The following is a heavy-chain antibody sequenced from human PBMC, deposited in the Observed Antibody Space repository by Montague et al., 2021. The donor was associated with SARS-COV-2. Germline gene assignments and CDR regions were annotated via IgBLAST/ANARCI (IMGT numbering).Heavy chain of an antibody. CDR1: GFSLSTSGMR. Sequence: VKPTQTLTLTCTFSGFSLSTSGMRVSWIRQPPGKALEWLARIDWDDDKYYSTSLKTRLTISKDTSKNQVVLTMTNMDPVDTATYYCARTHYDILTGSLNWFDPWGQGTLVTVSS. D-gene: IGHD3-9*01. V-gene: IGHV2-70*04. CDR3: ARTHYDILTGSLNWFDP. CDR2: IDWDDDK. J-gene: IGHJ5*02.